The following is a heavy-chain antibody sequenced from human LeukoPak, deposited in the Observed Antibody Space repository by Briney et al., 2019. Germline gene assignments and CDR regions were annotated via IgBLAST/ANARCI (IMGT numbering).Heavy chain of an antibody. J-gene: IGHJ4*02. V-gene: IGHV3-23*01. Sequence: HPGGSLGLSCAASGFTFSSYAMSWVRQAPGKGLEWVSAISGSGGSTYYADSVKGRFTISRDNSKNTLYLQMNSLRAEDTAVYYCAKNYGYSGYDYLDYWGQGTLVTVSS. CDR3: AKNYGYSGYDYLDY. D-gene: IGHD5-12*01. CDR1: GFTFSSYA. CDR2: ISGSGGST.